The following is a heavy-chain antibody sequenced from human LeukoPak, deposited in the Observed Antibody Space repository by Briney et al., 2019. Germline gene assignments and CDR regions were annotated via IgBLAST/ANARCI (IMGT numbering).Heavy chain of an antibody. CDR1: GYTFTSYA. CDR3: ARDPGTEDYYCGMDV. D-gene: IGHD6-13*01. CDR2: INAGNGNT. Sequence: ASVKVSCKASGYTFTSYAMHWVRQAPGQRLEWMGWINAGNGNTKYSQKFQGRVTITRDTSASTAYMELSSLRSEDTAVYYCARDPGTEDYYCGMDVWGQGTTVTVSS. V-gene: IGHV1-3*01. J-gene: IGHJ6*02.